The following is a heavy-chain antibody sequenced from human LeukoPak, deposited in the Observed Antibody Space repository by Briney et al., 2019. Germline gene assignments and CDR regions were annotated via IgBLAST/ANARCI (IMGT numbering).Heavy chain of an antibody. D-gene: IGHD3-10*01. V-gene: IGHV3-23*01. Sequence: GGSMRLSCGASGFTFSSYAMSWVRQAPEKGLEWVSAISGSGGSTYYADSVKGRFTISRDNAKNTLYLQMNSLRAEDTAVYYCARVSAYYYGSGSTPYYFDYWGQGTLVTVSS. CDR1: GFTFSSYA. CDR2: ISGSGGST. J-gene: IGHJ4*02. CDR3: ARVSAYYYGSGSTPYYFDY.